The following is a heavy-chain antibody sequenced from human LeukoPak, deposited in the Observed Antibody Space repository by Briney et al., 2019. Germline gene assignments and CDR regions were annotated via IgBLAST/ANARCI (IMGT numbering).Heavy chain of an antibody. Sequence: PGTSLRLSCVASGFTFTNYAMSWVRQAPGKGLEWVSAISGSGGSTYYADSVKGRFTISRDNSKSTLYLQMNSLRAEDTAVYYCAKGYYDFWSGYSPFDYWGQGTLVTVSS. J-gene: IGHJ4*02. CDR2: ISGSGGST. CDR3: AKGYYDFWSGYSPFDY. V-gene: IGHV3-23*01. D-gene: IGHD3-3*01. CDR1: GFTFTNYA.